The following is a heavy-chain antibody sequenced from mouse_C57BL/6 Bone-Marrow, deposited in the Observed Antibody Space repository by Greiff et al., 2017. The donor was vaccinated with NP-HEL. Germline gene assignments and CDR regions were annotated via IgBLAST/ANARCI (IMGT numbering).Heavy chain of an antibody. CDR2: IDPSDSYT. V-gene: IGHV1-59*01. Sequence: QVQLKQPGAELVRPGPSVKLSCKASGYTFTSYWMHWVKQRPGQGLEWIGVIDPSDSYTNYNQKFKGKATLTVDTSSSTAYMQLSSLTSEDSAVYYCARGLDYWGQGTTLTVSS. D-gene: IGHD6-2*01. CDR1: GYTFTSYW. J-gene: IGHJ2*01. CDR3: ARGLDY.